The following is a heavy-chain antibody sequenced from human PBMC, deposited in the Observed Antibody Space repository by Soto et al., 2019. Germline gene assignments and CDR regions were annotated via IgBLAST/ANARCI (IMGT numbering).Heavy chain of an antibody. CDR1: GFTFSNFW. J-gene: IGHJ4*02. CDR2: IKQDGSEI. D-gene: IGHD6-13*01. V-gene: IGHV3-7*04. Sequence: EVQLVESGGGLVQPGGSLRLSCAASGFTFSNFWMTWVRQAPGKGLEWVANIKQDGSEIDYVDSVKGRFTVSRDNAKNSLYLQMNSLSVEDTAVDHCARGGSGSSWFWRDWGQGALVTVSS. CDR3: ARGGSGSSWFWRD.